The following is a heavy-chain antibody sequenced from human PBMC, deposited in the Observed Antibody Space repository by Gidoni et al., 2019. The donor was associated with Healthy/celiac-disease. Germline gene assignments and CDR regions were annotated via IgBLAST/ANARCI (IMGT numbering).Heavy chain of an antibody. J-gene: IGHJ4*02. V-gene: IGHV3-23*01. Sequence: EVQLLESGGGLVQPGGSLRLACAASGFTFSSYAMSWVRQAPGKGLEWFSAISGSGGSTYYADSVKGRFTISRDNSKNTLYLQMNSLRAEDTAVYYCANGVRGAFDYWGQGTLVTVSS. CDR1: GFTFSSYA. CDR2: ISGSGGST. D-gene: IGHD3-10*01. CDR3: ANGVRGAFDY.